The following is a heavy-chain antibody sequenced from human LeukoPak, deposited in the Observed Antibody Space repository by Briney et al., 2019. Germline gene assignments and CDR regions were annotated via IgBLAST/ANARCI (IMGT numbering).Heavy chain of an antibody. CDR3: AKTLLQSTAILMGRIDY. J-gene: IGHJ4*02. Sequence: GGSLRLSCAASGFTFSSYGMHWVRQAPGKGLEWVAVISYDGSNKYYADSVKGRFTISRDNSKNTLYLQMNSLRAEDTAVYYCAKTLLQSTAILMGRIDYWGQGTLVTVSS. CDR1: GFTFSSYG. V-gene: IGHV3-30*18. D-gene: IGHD5-24*01. CDR2: ISYDGSNK.